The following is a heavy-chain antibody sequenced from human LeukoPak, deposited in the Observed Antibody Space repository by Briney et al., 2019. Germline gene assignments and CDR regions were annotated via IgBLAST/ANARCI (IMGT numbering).Heavy chain of an antibody. CDR3: AGGIAAAGSYYYYYYMDV. D-gene: IGHD6-13*01. J-gene: IGHJ6*03. V-gene: IGHV4-59*11. CDR2: IYYSGGT. CDR1: GGSISNHY. Sequence: PSETLSLTCTVSGGSISNHYWNWIRQPPGKGLEWIGYIYYSGGTNYNPSLKSRVTMSVDTSRNQFSLKLSSVTAADTAVYYCAGGIAAAGSYYYYYYMDVWGKGTTVTVSS.